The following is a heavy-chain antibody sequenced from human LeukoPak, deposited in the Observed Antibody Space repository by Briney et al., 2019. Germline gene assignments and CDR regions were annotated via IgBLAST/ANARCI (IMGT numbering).Heavy chain of an antibody. Sequence: SETLSLTCTVSGDSISNRNCWTWVRQPPGKGLEWIGEIYHNGATNYKPSLKSRVTMSLDKSKNQFSLKLNSVTAADTAVYYCVRDAGNSDYDSWGQGTLVTVSS. CDR3: VRDAGNSDYDS. V-gene: IGHV4-4*02. D-gene: IGHD4-23*01. CDR2: IYHNGAT. J-gene: IGHJ4*02. CDR1: GDSISNRNC.